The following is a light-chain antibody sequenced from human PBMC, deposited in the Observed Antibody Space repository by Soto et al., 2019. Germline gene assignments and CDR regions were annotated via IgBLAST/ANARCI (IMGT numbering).Light chain of an antibody. CDR2: TAS. Sequence: EIALTQSPATLSLSPGRRATFSCGSSQRVTSSYLAWYPQKPGQAPRLLIYTASSRATGIPDRFSGSGSGTDFTLTISRLEPEDFAVYYCQQYGNSRGTFGQGTKVDIK. CDR3: QQYGNSRGT. V-gene: IGKV3-20*01. CDR1: QRVTSSY. J-gene: IGKJ1*01.